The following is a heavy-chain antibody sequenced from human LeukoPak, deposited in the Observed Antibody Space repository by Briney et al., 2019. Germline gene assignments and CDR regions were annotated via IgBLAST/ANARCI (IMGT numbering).Heavy chain of an antibody. CDR2: INPNSGGT. J-gene: IGHJ4*02. CDR3: ARYYYDSSGYYSVLFDY. Sequence: ASLKVSCKASGYTFTGYYMHWVRQAPRQGLGWMGWINPNSGGTNYAQKLQGRVTMTRDTSISTAYMELSRLRSDDTAVYYCARYYYDSSGYYSVLFDYWGQGTLVTVSS. V-gene: IGHV1-2*02. CDR1: GYTFTGYY. D-gene: IGHD3-22*01.